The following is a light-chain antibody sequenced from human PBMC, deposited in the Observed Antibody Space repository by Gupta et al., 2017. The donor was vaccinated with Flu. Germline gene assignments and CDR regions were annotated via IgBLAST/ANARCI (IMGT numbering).Light chain of an antibody. CDR3: YSIDSSADHRGV. CDR2: EDT. J-gene: IGLJ3*02. CDR1: ALPKKY. Sequence: SYELTQPPSVSVSPGQTARITCSGDALPKKYAYWYQQKSGQAPVLVLYEDTKRLSGIPERFSGSSSGTMATLTISGAQMEDEADYYCYSIDSSADHRGVFGGGTKLTVL. V-gene: IGLV3-10*01.